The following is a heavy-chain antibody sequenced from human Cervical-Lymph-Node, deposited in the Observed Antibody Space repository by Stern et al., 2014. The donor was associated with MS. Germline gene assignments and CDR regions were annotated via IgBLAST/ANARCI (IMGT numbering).Heavy chain of an antibody. V-gene: IGHV3-48*01. J-gene: IGHJ4*02. D-gene: IGHD4-17*01. CDR2: ISSSSSTI. Sequence: EDQLVESGGDLVHPGGSLTLSCAVSGFTFNSYNMNWVRQSPGKGLEWASYISSSSSTIYYADSGRGRFTISRDNAKNSLYLRMNSLRAEDTAVYYCVREGLNGDFDYWGQGTLVTVSS. CDR1: GFTFNSYN. CDR3: VREGLNGDFDY.